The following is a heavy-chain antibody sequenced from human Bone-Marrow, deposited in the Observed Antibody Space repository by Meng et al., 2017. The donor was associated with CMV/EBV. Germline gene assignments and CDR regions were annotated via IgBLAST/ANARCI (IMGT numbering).Heavy chain of an antibody. V-gene: IGHV3-7*01. Sequence: ETLSLTCATSGFTFSDYWMTWVRQVPGRGLEWVATIKQDGSEKDYGDSVKGRFTISRDNANNSLSLQLNYPRVEDTAIYYCARVERSDDSRYRPFDYWGQGSLVTVSS. CDR3: ARVERSDDSRYRPFDY. CDR1: GFTFSDYW. CDR2: IKQDGSEK. J-gene: IGHJ4*02. D-gene: IGHD3-16*01.